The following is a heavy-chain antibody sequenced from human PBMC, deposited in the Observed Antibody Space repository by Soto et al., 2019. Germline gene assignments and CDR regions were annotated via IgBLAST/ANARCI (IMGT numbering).Heavy chain of an antibody. CDR2: ISGSGGST. CDR1: GFTFSSYA. D-gene: IGHD3-9*01. V-gene: IGHV3-23*01. Sequence: GGSLRLSCAASGFTFSSYAMSWVRQAPGKGLEWVSAISGSGGSTYYADSVKGRFTISRDNSKNTLYLQMNSLRAEDTAVYYCAKDRGPHYDILTGYFRYYFDYWGQGTLVTVSS. CDR3: AKDRGPHYDILTGYFRYYFDY. J-gene: IGHJ4*02.